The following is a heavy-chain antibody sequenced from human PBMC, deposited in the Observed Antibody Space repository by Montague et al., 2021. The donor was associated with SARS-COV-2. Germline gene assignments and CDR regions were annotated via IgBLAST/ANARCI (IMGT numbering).Heavy chain of an antibody. Sequence: SETLSLTCAVHGGSLSDYYWSWIRQAPGKGLEWIGEINHSGSTNYNPSLKSRVTISVDTSKNQFSLKLSSVTAVDTAVYYCARGAPTITMIVVVVTGAGWYFDLWGRGTLVSVSA. J-gene: IGHJ2*01. CDR1: GGSLSDYY. V-gene: IGHV4-34*01. CDR3: ARGAPTITMIVVVVTGAGWYFDL. CDR2: INHSGST. D-gene: IGHD3-22*01.